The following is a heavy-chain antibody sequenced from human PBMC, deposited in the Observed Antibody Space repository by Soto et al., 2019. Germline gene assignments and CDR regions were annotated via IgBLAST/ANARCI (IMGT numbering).Heavy chain of an antibody. V-gene: IGHV5-10-1*04. Sequence: GESLKISCKGSGYSFTSYWISWVRQMPGKGLEWMGRIDPSDSYTNYSPSFQGQVTISADKSISTAYLQWSSLEASDTAMYYCARVWGSYREYFDYWGQGTLVTVSS. CDR1: GYSFTSYW. CDR2: IDPSDSYT. D-gene: IGHD3-16*02. CDR3: ARVWGSYREYFDY. J-gene: IGHJ4*02.